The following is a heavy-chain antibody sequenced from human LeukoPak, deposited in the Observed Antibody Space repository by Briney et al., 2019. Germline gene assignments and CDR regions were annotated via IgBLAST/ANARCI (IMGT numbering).Heavy chain of an antibody. CDR2: INPNSGGT. V-gene: IGHV1-2*02. Sequence: EASVKVSCKASGYTFTGYYMHWVRQAPGQGLEWMGWINPNSGGTNYAQKFQGRVTMTRDTSISTAYMELSSLRSEDTAVYYCARQDYYDSSGSPIPWADYYYGMDVWGQGTTVTVSS. J-gene: IGHJ6*02. CDR3: ARQDYYDSSGSPIPWADYYYGMDV. D-gene: IGHD3-22*01. CDR1: GYTFTGYY.